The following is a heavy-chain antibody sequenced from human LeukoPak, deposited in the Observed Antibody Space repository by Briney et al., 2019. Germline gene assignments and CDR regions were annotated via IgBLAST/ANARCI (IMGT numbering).Heavy chain of an antibody. Sequence: PGGSLRLSCAASGFTFSSYGMHWVRQAPGKGLEWVAFIRYDGSNKYYADSVKGRFTISRDNSKNSLYLQMNSLRAEDTAVYYCARDAGDDYGDSFDYWGQGTLVTVSS. CDR3: ARDAGDDYGDSFDY. J-gene: IGHJ4*02. V-gene: IGHV3-30*02. CDR2: IRYDGSNK. D-gene: IGHD4-17*01. CDR1: GFTFSSYG.